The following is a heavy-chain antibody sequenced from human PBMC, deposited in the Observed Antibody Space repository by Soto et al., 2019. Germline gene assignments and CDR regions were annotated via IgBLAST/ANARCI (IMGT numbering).Heavy chain of an antibody. Sequence: QVQLVQSGAEVKKPGASVKVSCKASGYTFTRSGISWVRQAPGQGPEWMGWISSYNGDTNYAQTFQGKVTMTTDPSTSTAYMELRSLRSDDTAVYYCARAGVAPYYYYGMDVWGQGTPVTVSS. J-gene: IGHJ6*02. V-gene: IGHV1-18*01. CDR3: ARAGVAPYYYYGMDV. CDR2: ISSYNGDT. CDR1: GYTFTRSG. D-gene: IGHD5-12*01.